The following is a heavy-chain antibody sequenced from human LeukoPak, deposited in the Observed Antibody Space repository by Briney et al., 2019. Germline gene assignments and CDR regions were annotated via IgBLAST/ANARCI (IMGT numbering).Heavy chain of an antibody. CDR3: ARRSSALDAFDI. CDR1: GGTFSSYT. CDR2: IIPILGIA. Sequence: ASVKVSSKASGGTFSSYTISWVRQAPGQGLEWMGRIIPILGIANYAQKFQGRVTITADKSTSTAYMELSSLRSEDTAVYYCARRSSALDAFDIWGQGTMVTVSP. D-gene: IGHD6-25*01. J-gene: IGHJ3*02. V-gene: IGHV1-69*02.